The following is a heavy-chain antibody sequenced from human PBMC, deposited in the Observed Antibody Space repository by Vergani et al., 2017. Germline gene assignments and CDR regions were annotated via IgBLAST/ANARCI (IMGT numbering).Heavy chain of an antibody. V-gene: IGHV4-61*02. CDR3: ARALAVAENDYYGMDV. J-gene: IGHJ6*04. D-gene: IGHD6-19*01. CDR2: IYTSGST. Sequence: QVQLQESGPGLVKPSQTLSLTCTVSGGSISSGSYYWSWIRQPAGKGLEWIGRIYTSGSTNYNPSIKSRVTISVDTSKNQFSLKLSSVTAADTAVYYCARALAVAENDYYGMDVWGEGTTVTVSS. CDR1: GGSISSGSYY.